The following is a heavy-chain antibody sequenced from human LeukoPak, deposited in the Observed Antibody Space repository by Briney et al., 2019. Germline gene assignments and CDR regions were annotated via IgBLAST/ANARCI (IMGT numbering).Heavy chain of an antibody. CDR3: ARIHRYCSGGACYVLDN. CDR1: GGSVSGYY. J-gene: IGHJ4*02. CDR2: VYYSGST. V-gene: IGHV4-59*02. Sequence: SETLSLTCVVSGGSVSGYYWGWIRQPPGRGLEWIGYVYYSGSTNYNPSFKSRITISVDTSRNQFSLQLSSVTAAGTAVYYCARIHRYCSGGACYVLDNWGQGTLVAVSS. D-gene: IGHD2-15*01.